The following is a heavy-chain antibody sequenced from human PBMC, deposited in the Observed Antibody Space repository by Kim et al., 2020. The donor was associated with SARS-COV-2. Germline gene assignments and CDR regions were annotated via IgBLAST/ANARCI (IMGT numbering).Heavy chain of an antibody. CDR2: IKTDGSTT. CDR1: GFTFSSYW. V-gene: IGHV3-74*01. Sequence: GGSLRLSCAASGFTFSSYWMHWVRQAPGQGLLWVSRIKTDGSTTNYADSVKGRFTISRDNAKNTLYLQMNSLRAEDSAVYYCTRDRTTVVPFDCWGQGTL. CDR3: TRDRTTVVPFDC. J-gene: IGHJ4*02. D-gene: IGHD2-15*01.